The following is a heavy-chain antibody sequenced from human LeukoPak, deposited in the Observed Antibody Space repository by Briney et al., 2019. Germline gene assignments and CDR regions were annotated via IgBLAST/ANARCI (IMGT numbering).Heavy chain of an antibody. CDR3: VKDGSNGYDLRPYDY. Sequence: GGSLRLSCAASGFTFSNYWMHWVRQAPGKGLVWVSRINSDGSSRNYADSVKGRFTISRDNSKNTLYLQMNSLRAEDTAVYYCVKDGSNGYDLRPYDYWGQGTLVTVSS. CDR2: INSDGSSR. J-gene: IGHJ4*02. V-gene: IGHV3-74*01. D-gene: IGHD5-12*01. CDR1: GFTFSNYW.